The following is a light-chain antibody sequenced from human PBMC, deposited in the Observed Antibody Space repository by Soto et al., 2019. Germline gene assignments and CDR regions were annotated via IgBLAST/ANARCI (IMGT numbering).Light chain of an antibody. CDR3: QSYDSSLSADYV. CDR1: SSNIGAGYD. CDR2: GNI. J-gene: IGLJ1*01. Sequence: QSVLTQPPSVCGAPGQRVTISCTGSSSNIGAGYDVHWYQQLPGTAPKLLIYGNINRPSGVPDRFSGSKSGTSASLAITGLQAEDEADYYCQSYDSSLSADYVFGTGTKLTVL. V-gene: IGLV1-40*01.